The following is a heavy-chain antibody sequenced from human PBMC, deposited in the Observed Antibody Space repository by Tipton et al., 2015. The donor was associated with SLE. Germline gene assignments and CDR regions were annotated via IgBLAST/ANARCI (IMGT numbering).Heavy chain of an antibody. D-gene: IGHD3-16*02. CDR2: IYYSGST. CDR1: GGSISSDYYY. V-gene: IGHV4-39*02. J-gene: IGHJ3*02. CDR3: AQAHLWGSYRYASDI. Sequence: TLSLTCTFSGGSISSDYYYWGWIRQPPGKGLEWIGSIYYSGSTYYNPSLKSRVTMSVDTSKNHFSLKLGSVTAADTAVYYCAQAHLWGSYRYASDIWGQGTMVTDSS.